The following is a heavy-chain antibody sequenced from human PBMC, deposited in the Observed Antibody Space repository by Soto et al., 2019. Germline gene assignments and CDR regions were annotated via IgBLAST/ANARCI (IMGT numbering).Heavy chain of an antibody. D-gene: IGHD3-10*01. CDR1: GFTFSSYG. V-gene: IGHV3-30*18. CDR3: AKGGSGSPPFDP. CDR2: ISYDGSNK. J-gene: IGHJ5*02. Sequence: PGGSLRLSCAASGFTFSSYGMHWVRQAPGKGLEWVAVISYDGSNKYYADSVKGRFTISRDNSKNTLYLQMNSLRAEDTAVYYCAKGGSGSPPFDPWGQGTLVTVSS.